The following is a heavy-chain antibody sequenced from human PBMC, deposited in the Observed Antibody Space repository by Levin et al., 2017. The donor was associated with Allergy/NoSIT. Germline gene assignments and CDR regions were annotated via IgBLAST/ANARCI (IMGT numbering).Heavy chain of an antibody. J-gene: IGHJ6*02. D-gene: IGHD2-2*01. CDR1: GGSISSSSYY. V-gene: IGHV4-39*01. CDR2: IYYSGST. Sequence: SETLSLTCTVSGGSISSSSYYWGWIRQPPGKGLEWIGSIYYSGSTYYNPSLKSRVTISVDTSKNQFSLKLSSVTAADTAVYYCARLVGYCSSTSCYYDGMDVWGQGTTVTVSS. CDR3: ARLVGYCSSTSCYYDGMDV.